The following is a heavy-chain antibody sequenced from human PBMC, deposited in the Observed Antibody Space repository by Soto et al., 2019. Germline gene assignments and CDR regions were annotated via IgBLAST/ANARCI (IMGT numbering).Heavy chain of an antibody. V-gene: IGHV1-2*02. CDR2: INPNSGGT. CDR3: AKEYYPYDYVWGSPEWDY. CDR1: GYTFSGYY. D-gene: IGHD3-16*01. J-gene: IGHJ4*02. Sequence: QEQLVQSGAEVKKPGASVKVSCKASGYTFSGYYIHWLRQAPGQGLEWMGWINPNSGGTNYAQKFQGRVTVTRDTPTSTAYMELSRLTSDDTAVYYCAKEYYPYDYVWGSPEWDYWGQGTLVTVSS.